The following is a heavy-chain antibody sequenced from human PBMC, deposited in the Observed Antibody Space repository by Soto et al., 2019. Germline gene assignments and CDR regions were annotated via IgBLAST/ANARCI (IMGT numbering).Heavy chain of an antibody. CDR2: ISSSSSTI. CDR1: GFTFSSYS. Sequence: LRLSCAASGFTFSSYSMNWVRQAPGKGLEWVSYISSSSSTIYYADSVKGRFTISRDNAKNSLYLQMNSLRDEDTAVYYCARGSGYYYEDAFDIWGQGTMVTVS. CDR3: ARGSGYYYEDAFDI. J-gene: IGHJ3*02. V-gene: IGHV3-48*02. D-gene: IGHD3-22*01.